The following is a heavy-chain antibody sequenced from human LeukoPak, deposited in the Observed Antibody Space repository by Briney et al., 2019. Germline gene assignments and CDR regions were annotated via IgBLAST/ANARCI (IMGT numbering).Heavy chain of an antibody. Sequence: ASVKVSCKASGYTFISYGISWVRQAPGQGLEWMGWISAYNGNTNYAQKLQGRVTMTTDTSTSTVYIELRSLRSDDTAVYYCARDEGYYDSSGYPHWGQGTLVTVSS. CDR3: ARDEGYYDSSGYPH. J-gene: IGHJ4*02. CDR1: GYTFISYG. D-gene: IGHD3-22*01. CDR2: ISAYNGNT. V-gene: IGHV1-18*01.